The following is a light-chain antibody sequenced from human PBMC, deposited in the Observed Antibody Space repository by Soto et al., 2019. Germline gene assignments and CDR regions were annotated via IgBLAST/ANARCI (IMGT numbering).Light chain of an antibody. V-gene: IGKV3-20*01. CDR1: QSITSSY. J-gene: IGKJ2*01. Sequence: EIVFTQSPGTLSLSPGERATLSCRASQSITSSYLAWYQQKPGQAPRLLIYGASRRATDIPDRFSGSGSGTDFTLTISRXEPEDFAVYYCQLYDSSSYTFGQGTKVDIK. CDR2: GAS. CDR3: QLYDSSSYT.